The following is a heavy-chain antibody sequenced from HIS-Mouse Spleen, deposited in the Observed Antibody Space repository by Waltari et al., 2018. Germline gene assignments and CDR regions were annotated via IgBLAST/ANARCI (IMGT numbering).Heavy chain of an antibody. CDR1: GFSLSTSGMC. Sequence: QVTLRESGPALVKPTQTLTLTCTFSGFSLSTSGMCVSWIRQPPGKALEWLARIDWDDDKYYSTSLKTRLTISRDTSKNQVVLTMTNMDLLDTATYYCARIAEGYTSGWYAFDYWGQGTLVTVSS. V-gene: IGHV2-70*15. CDR2: IDWDDDK. D-gene: IGHD6-19*01. J-gene: IGHJ4*02. CDR3: ARIAEGYTSGWYAFDY.